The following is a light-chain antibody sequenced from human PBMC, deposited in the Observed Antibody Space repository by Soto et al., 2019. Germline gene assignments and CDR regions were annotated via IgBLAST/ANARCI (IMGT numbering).Light chain of an antibody. J-gene: IGKJ5*01. Sequence: EIVLTQSPFTLSFSPWERSTLSFMASQSVSTYLAWYQQKPGQAPRLLIYDASNRATGIPARFSGSGSGTDFTLTISSLEPEDFAVYYCQQRSNWQVTFGQGTRLEI. V-gene: IGKV3-11*01. CDR3: QQRSNWQVT. CDR1: QSVSTY. CDR2: DAS.